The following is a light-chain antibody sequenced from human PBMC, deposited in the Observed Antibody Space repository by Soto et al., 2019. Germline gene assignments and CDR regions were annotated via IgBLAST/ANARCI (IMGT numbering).Light chain of an antibody. CDR1: SSDVGSYNL. J-gene: IGLJ1*01. CDR3: CSYAGSSTFVYV. V-gene: IGLV2-23*02. Sequence: QSVLTQPTSVSGSPGQSITISCTGTSSDVGSYNLVSWYQQHPGKAPKLMIYEVSKRPSGVSNRFSGSKSGNTASLTISGLQAEDEADYYCCSYAGSSTFVYVFGTGTKVPVL. CDR2: EVS.